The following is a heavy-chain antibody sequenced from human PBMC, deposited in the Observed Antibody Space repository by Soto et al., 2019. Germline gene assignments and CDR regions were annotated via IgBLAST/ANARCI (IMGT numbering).Heavy chain of an antibody. V-gene: IGHV4-59*08. J-gene: IGHJ4*02. Sequence: QMQLQESGPGLVKPSETLSLTCTVSGGSISSYYWSWIRQPPGKGLEWIGYSYYSGTTNYTPSLKSRVTKAAAAAKIQSSPNPRSVTAADTVVYYRATRYSSASDCWGQGTLVTVST. D-gene: IGHD6-19*01. CDR3: ATRYSSASDC. CDR1: GGSISSYY. CDR2: SYYSGTT.